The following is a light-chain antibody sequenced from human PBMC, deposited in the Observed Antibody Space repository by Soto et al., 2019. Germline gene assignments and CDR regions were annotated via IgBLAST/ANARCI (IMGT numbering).Light chain of an antibody. CDR1: QSITNY. J-gene: IGKJ1*01. CDR3: QKYNSASST. V-gene: IGKV1-27*01. CDR2: AAS. Sequence: DIQMTQSPSSLSASVGERVTITCRASQSITNYLSCYQQKPGKVPTLLIFAASILQSGVPSRFSGSGSGTDFTLTISVLQPEDVATYYSQKYNSASSTFGQGTKVDIK.